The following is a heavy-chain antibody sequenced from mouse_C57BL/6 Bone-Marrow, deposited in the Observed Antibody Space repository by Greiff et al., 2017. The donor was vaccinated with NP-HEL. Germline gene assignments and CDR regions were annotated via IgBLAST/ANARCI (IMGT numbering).Heavy chain of an antibody. CDR3: ARQHYYGSSRYAMDY. CDR2: IWGGGST. V-gene: IGHV2-9*01. J-gene: IGHJ4*01. D-gene: IGHD1-1*01. CDR1: GFSLTSYG. Sequence: QVHVKQSGPGLVAPSQSLSITCTASGFSLTSYGVDWVRQPPGKGLEWLGVIWGGGSTNYNSALMSRLSISKDNSKSKVYLKMNSLQTDDTAVYYCARQHYYGSSRYAMDYRGQGASVTVAS.